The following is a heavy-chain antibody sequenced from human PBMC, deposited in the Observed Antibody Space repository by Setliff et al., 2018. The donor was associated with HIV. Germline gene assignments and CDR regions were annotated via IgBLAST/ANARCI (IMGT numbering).Heavy chain of an antibody. Sequence: ASVKVSCKASGYTFTSYGISWVRQAPGQGLEWMGWITPFNGNTNYAQKLQGRVTMTTDTSTSTAYLELRSLRSDDTAVYYCARRGDSYGLDPIYYYYYYMDVWGKGTTVTVSS. CDR1: GYTFTSYG. V-gene: IGHV1-18*01. CDR2: ITPFNGNT. J-gene: IGHJ6*03. D-gene: IGHD5-18*01. CDR3: ARRGDSYGLDPIYYYYYYMDV.